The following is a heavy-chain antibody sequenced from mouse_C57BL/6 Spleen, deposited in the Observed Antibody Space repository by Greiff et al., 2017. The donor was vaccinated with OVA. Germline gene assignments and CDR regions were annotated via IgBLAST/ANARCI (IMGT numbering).Heavy chain of an antibody. CDR2: INPNNGGT. J-gene: IGHJ3*01. Sequence: EVKLQQSGPELVKPGASVKISCKASGYTFTDYYMNWVKQSHGKSLEWIGDINPNNGGTSYNQKFKGKATLTVDKSSSTAYMELRSLTSEDSAVYYCARAPYGSSSWFAYWGQGTLVTVSA. V-gene: IGHV1-26*01. CDR1: GYTFTDYY. CDR3: ARAPYGSSSWFAY. D-gene: IGHD1-1*01.